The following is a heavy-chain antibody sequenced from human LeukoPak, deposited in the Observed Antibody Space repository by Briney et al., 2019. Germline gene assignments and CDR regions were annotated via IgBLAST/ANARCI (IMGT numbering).Heavy chain of an antibody. Sequence: GGSLRLSCAASGFTFSSYAMNWVRQAPGKGLEWVSTISGSGGSKHYADSVEGRFTISRDNSKNTVYLQMNSLRAEDTAIYYCAKITSASGAYGVDVWGQGTTVTVSS. J-gene: IGHJ6*02. CDR3: AKITSASGAYGVDV. D-gene: IGHD3-10*01. V-gene: IGHV3-23*01. CDR1: GFTFSSYA. CDR2: ISGSGGSK.